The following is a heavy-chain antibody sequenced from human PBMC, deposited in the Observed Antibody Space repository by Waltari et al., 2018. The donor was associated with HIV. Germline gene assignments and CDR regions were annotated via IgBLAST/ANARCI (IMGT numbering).Heavy chain of an antibody. CDR3: ARRGVLTYYYTMDV. J-gene: IGHJ6*02. D-gene: IGHD3-10*01. Sequence: QVQRVESGGGVVQPGRSLRLSCAASGFTFISYGMHWVRQAPGKGLEWVAVIWYDGSNKYYADSVKGRFSISRDNSKNTLYLQMNSLRAEDTAVYFCARRGVLTYYYTMDVWGQGTTVTVSS. CDR2: IWYDGSNK. CDR1: GFTFISYG. V-gene: IGHV3-33*01.